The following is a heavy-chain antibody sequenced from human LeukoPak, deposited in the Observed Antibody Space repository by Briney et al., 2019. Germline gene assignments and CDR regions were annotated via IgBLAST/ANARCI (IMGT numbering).Heavy chain of an antibody. V-gene: IGHV1-18*01. J-gene: IGHJ5*02. CDR3: ARDLGYCSGGSCYRWFDP. CDR1: GYTFTSYG. Sequence: ASVKVSCKASGYTFTSYGISWVRQAPGQGLEWMGWISAYNGNTNYAQKLQGRVTMTTDTSTGTAYMELRSLRSDDTAVYYCARDLGYCSGGSCYRWFDPWGQGILVTVSS. D-gene: IGHD2-15*01. CDR2: ISAYNGNT.